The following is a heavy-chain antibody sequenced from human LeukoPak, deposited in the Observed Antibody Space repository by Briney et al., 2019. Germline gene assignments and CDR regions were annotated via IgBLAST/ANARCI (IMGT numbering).Heavy chain of an antibody. Sequence: SETLSLTCTVSGGSISSSGYYWGWIRQPPGKGLEWIGSIYYSGSTYYNPSLKSRVTISVDTSKNQFSLKLSSVTAADTAVYYCARHRVSTGSGSYYFVYWFDPWGQGTLVTVSS. CDR1: GGSISSSGYY. D-gene: IGHD1-26*01. CDR2: IYYSGST. CDR3: ARHRVSTGSGSYYFVYWFDP. V-gene: IGHV4-39*01. J-gene: IGHJ5*02.